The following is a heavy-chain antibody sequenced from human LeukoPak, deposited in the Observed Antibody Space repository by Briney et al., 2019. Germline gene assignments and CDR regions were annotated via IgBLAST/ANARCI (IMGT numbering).Heavy chain of an antibody. Sequence: SETLSLTCTVSGGSISSYYWSWIRQPPGKGLEWIGRIYTSGSTNYNPSLKSRVTMSVDTSKNQFSLKLRSVTAADTAIYYCASYRYYYDSSGYEPTAFDIWGQGTMVTVSS. CDR3: ASYRYYYDSSGYEPTAFDI. J-gene: IGHJ3*02. CDR1: GGSISSYY. V-gene: IGHV4-4*07. CDR2: IYTSGST. D-gene: IGHD3-22*01.